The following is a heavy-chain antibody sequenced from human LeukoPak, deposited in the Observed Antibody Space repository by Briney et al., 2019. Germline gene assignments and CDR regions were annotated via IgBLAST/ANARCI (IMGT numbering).Heavy chain of an antibody. J-gene: IGHJ4*02. CDR3: ARDRTTVAYDY. CDR2: ISDDGSNK. CDR1: GFTFSYYG. Sequence: GGSLRLSCAASGFTFSYYGMHWVRQAPGKGLEWVAVISDDGSNKYYVDSVKGRFTISRDNSKNTVFLRMNSLRAEDTAVYYCARDRTTVAYDYWGQGTLVTVSS. D-gene: IGHD4-23*01. V-gene: IGHV3-30*03.